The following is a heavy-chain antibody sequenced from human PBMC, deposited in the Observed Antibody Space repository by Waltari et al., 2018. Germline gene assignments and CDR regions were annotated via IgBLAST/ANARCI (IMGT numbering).Heavy chain of an antibody. Sequence: QLQLQESGPGLVKPSETLSLTCTVSGGSISSSRYYWGWIRQPPRKGLEWIGSIYYSGSTYYTPSLKSRVTISVDTSKNQFSLKLSSVTAADTAVYYCARHPIVLDIVVVVAAYFDYWGQGTLVTVSS. J-gene: IGHJ4*02. D-gene: IGHD2-15*01. CDR1: GGSISSSRYY. CDR2: IYYSGST. CDR3: ARHPIVLDIVVVVAAYFDY. V-gene: IGHV4-39*01.